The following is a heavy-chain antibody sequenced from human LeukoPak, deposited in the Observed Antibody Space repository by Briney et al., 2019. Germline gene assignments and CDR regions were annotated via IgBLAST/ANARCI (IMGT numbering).Heavy chain of an antibody. CDR1: GGSISSSSYY. J-gene: IGHJ4*02. CDR2: IYYSGST. CDR3: ARDGVNSGSVLFDY. Sequence: PSETLSLTCTVSGGSISSSSYYWGWIRQPPGKGLEWIGSIYYSGSTYYNPSLKSRVTISVDTSKNQFSLKLSSVTAADTAVYYCARDGVNSGSVLFDYWGQGTLVTVSS. D-gene: IGHD3-22*01. V-gene: IGHV4-39*07.